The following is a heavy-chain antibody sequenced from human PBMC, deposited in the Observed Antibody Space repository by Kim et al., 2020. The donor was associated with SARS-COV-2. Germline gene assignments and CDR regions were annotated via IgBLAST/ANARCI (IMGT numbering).Heavy chain of an antibody. V-gene: IGHV4-61*01. CDR3: ARDVYSSGWYGIVGGTGGRRDYYYGMDV. J-gene: IGHJ6*02. Sequence: SETLSLTCTVSGGSVSSGSYYWSWIRQPPGKGLVWIGYIYYSGSTNYNPSLKSRVTISVDTSKNQFSLKLSSVTAADTAVYYCARDVYSSGWYGIVGGTGGRRDYYYGMDVWGQGTTVTVSS. CDR1: GGSVSSGSYY. D-gene: IGHD6-19*01. CDR2: IYYSGST.